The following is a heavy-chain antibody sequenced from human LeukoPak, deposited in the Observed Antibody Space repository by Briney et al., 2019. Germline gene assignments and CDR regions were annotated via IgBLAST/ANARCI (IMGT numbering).Heavy chain of an antibody. Sequence: PGGSLRLSCAASGFTFSSYGMHWVRQAPGKGLEWVTFIQYDGISKYYADSVKGRFTISRDNSKNTLYLQMNSLRPEDTTVYYCVEEAGSVAGRFDHWGQGNMVTVSS. CDR1: GFTFSSYG. D-gene: IGHD6-19*01. V-gene: IGHV3-30*02. J-gene: IGHJ4*02. CDR3: VEEAGSVAGRFDH. CDR2: IQYDGISK.